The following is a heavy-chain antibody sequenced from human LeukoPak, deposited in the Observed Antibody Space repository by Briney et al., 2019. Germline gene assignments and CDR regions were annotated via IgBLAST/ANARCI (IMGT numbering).Heavy chain of an antibody. CDR2: ISGSGGST. Sequence: PGGSLRLSCAASGFTFSSYAMSWVRQAPGKGLEWVSAISGSGGSTHYSDSVKGRFTISRDNSKNTLYLQMNSLRAEDTAVYYCARRAGAYSHPYGYWGQGTLVTVSS. D-gene: IGHD4/OR15-4a*01. V-gene: IGHV3-23*01. J-gene: IGHJ4*02. CDR3: ARRAGAYSHPYGY. CDR1: GFTFSSYA.